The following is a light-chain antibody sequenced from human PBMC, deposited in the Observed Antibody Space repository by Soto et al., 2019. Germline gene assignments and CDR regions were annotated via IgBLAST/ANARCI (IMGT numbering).Light chain of an antibody. CDR1: QSVTNSY. CDR3: QQYSNWPYT. CDR2: GAS. V-gene: IGKV3-15*01. J-gene: IGKJ2*01. Sequence: EIVMTQSPVTLSVSPGERATLSCRASQSVTNSYLAWYQQKPGQAPRLLIFGASTRVAGIPARFSGSGSGTEFTLTISSLQSEDFAVYYCQQYSNWPYTFGQGTKVDIK.